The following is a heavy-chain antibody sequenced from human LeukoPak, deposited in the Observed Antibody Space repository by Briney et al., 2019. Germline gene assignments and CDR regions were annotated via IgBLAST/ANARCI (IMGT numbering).Heavy chain of an antibody. Sequence: ASVKVSCKASGYTFNSSYMHWVRQAPGQGLEWMGIINPSDDSTRYAQKFQGRVTMTKDTSTNTVYMHLSSLSSDDTAVYYCARGGVVVVAATHYWGQGTLVTVSS. D-gene: IGHD2-15*01. J-gene: IGHJ4*02. CDR3: ARGGVVVVAATHY. V-gene: IGHV1-46*02. CDR2: INPSDDST. CDR1: GYTFNSSY.